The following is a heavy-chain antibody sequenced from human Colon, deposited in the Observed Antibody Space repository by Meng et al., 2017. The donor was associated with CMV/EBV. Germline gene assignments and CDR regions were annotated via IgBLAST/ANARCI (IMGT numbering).Heavy chain of an antibody. CDR2: IRGDDGRT. D-gene: IGHD2/OR15-2a*01. Sequence: GESLKISCAGSGFIFSNYAMNWVRQAPGKGLEWVSGIRGDDGRTFYAGSVKGRFTIFRDDSKKMVYLQMNSLRGEDTAVYYGAKAIDFDSWGQGTLVTVSS. CDR1: GFIFSNYA. J-gene: IGHJ4*02. CDR3: AKAIDFDS. V-gene: IGHV3-23*01.